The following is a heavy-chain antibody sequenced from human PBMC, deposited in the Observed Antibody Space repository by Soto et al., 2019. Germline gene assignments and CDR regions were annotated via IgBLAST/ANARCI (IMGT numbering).Heavy chain of an antibody. CDR1: GFTFSSYE. J-gene: IGHJ3*02. D-gene: IGHD1-20*01. CDR3: ARPYLTGTDAFDI. V-gene: IGHV3-48*03. Sequence: GGSLRLSCAASGFTFSSYEMNWVRQAPGKGLEWVSYISSSGSTIYYADSVKGRFTISRDNAKNSLYLQMNSLRAEDTAVYYCARPYLTGTDAFDIWGQGTMVTVSS. CDR2: ISSSGSTI.